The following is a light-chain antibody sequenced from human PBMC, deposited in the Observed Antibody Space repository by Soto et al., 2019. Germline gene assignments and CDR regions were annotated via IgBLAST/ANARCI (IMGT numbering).Light chain of an antibody. V-gene: IGLV1-51*02. J-gene: IGLJ3*02. CDR1: SSNIGNNY. CDR2: ENN. CDR3: GTWDSSLSAWV. Sequence: QSVLTQPPSVSAAPGQKVTISCSGSSSNIGNNYVSWYQQLPGTAPKLLIYENNKRPSGIPDRFSGSKSGTSATLGITGLQNGDEADYYCGTWDSSLSAWVFGGGTKVTVL.